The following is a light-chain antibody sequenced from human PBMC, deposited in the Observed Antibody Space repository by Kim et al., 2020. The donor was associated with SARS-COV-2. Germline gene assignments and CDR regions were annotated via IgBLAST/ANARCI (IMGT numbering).Light chain of an antibody. Sequence: PAQTVTISCSGSRSDIGSNYVYWYQQLPGTAPKLLMYRNNQRPSGVPDRFSGSKSGTSASLAISGLRSEDEADYYCAAWDDSLSGGFGGGTKVTVL. CDR1: RSDIGSNY. CDR2: RNN. V-gene: IGLV1-47*01. J-gene: IGLJ2*01. CDR3: AAWDDSLSGG.